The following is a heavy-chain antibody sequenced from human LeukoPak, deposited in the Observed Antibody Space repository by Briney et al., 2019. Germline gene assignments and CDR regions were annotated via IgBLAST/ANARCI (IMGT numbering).Heavy chain of an antibody. Sequence: SETLSLTCTVSGGSISSYYWSWIRQPPGKGLEWIGYIYYSGSTNYNPSLKSRVTISVDTSKNQFSLKLSSVTAADTAVYYCARDGYYYGSGSYYLIDYWGQGTLVTVSS. CDR2: IYYSGST. V-gene: IGHV4-59*12. CDR3: ARDGYYYGSGSYYLIDY. D-gene: IGHD3-10*01. J-gene: IGHJ4*02. CDR1: GGSISSYY.